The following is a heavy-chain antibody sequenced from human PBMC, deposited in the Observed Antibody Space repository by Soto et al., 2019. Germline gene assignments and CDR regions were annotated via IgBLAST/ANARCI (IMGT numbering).Heavy chain of an antibody. V-gene: IGHV4-59*01. CDR1: GGSISSDY. CDR2: IYYSGST. J-gene: IGHJ3*02. CDR3: ARVWGGAFYI. Sequence: SETLSLTCTVSGGSISSDYRSWIRQPPGKGLEWIGYIYYSGSTNYNPSLKSRVTISVDTSKNQFSLKLSSVTAADTAVYYCARVWGGAFYICGHGTMVTVSS. D-gene: IGHD3-10*01.